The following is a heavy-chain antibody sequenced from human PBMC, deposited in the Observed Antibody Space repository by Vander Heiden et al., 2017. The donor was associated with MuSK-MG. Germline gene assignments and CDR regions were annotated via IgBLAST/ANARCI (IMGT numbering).Heavy chain of an antibody. CDR1: GGTFSSYA. V-gene: IGHV1-69*06. D-gene: IGHD3-9*01. CDR2: IIPIFGTA. Sequence: QVQLVQSVAEVKKPGSSVKVSCKASGGTFSSYAFSWVRQAPGQGLEWMGGIIPIFGTANYAQKFQGRVTITADKSTSTAYMELSSLRSEDTAVYYCARVLSPTGYFDYYGMDVWGQGTTVTVSS. CDR3: ARVLSPTGYFDYYGMDV. J-gene: IGHJ6*02.